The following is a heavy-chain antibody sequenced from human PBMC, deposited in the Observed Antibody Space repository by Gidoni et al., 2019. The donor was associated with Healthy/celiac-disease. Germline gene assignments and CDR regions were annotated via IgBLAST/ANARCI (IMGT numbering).Heavy chain of an antibody. CDR2: GST. Sequence: GSTYYADSVKGRFTISRDNSKNTLYLQMNSLRAEDTAVYYCAKDQGYRLSAIFWSGYYYFDYWGQGTLVTVSS. V-gene: IGHV3-23*01. J-gene: IGHJ4*02. D-gene: IGHD3-3*01. CDR3: AKDQGYRLSAIFWSGYYYFDY.